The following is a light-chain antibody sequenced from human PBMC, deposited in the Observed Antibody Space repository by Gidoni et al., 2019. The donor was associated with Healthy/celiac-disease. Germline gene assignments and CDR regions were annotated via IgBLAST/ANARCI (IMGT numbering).Light chain of an antibody. J-gene: IGLJ2*01. CDR3: GTWDSSLSAVV. CDR2: DNN. Sequence: QSVSTPPPPGPAAPGQKVTISCSGSSSNFGNNYVSWYQQLPGTAPKLLIYDNNKLPSGVPDRFSGAKSGTSATLGITGLQTGDEADYYCGTWDSSLSAVVFGGGTKLTVL. CDR1: SSNFGNNY. V-gene: IGLV1-51*01.